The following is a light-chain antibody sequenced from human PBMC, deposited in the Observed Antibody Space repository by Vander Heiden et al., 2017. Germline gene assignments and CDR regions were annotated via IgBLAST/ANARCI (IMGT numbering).Light chain of an antibody. CDR1: QSLVHSNGNTY. J-gene: IGKJ1*01. CDR3: FQGTHWPAT. V-gene: IGKV2-30*02. CDR2: EVS. Sequence: VVMTQSPLFLPVTLGQPASFSSRSSQSLVHSNGNTYLTWFQQRPGQSPRRLIYEVSIRDSGVPDRFSGSGSGTDFTLKISRVEAEDVAVYYCFQGTHWPATFGQGTKVEMK.